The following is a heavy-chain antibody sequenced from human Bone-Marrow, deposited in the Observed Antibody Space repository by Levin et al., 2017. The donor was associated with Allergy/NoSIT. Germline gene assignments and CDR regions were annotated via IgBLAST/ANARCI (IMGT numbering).Heavy chain of an antibody. V-gene: IGHV3-23*01. CDR3: AKETHYYYDSSGYFAS. CDR2: ISGSGVST. CDR1: GFTFSNFA. J-gene: IGHJ4*02. D-gene: IGHD3-22*01. Sequence: GESLKISCADSGFTFSNFAMSWVRQAPGKGLEWISAISGSGVSTDYANSVKGRFTISRDNSKDTLFLQMNSLSAEDTGIYYCAKETHYYYDSSGYFASWGQGTPVTVSS.